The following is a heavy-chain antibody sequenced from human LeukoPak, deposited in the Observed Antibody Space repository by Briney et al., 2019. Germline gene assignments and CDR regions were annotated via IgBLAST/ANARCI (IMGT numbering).Heavy chain of an antibody. D-gene: IGHD6-13*01. J-gene: IGHJ4*02. CDR1: GFSFSSYD. Sequence: GGSLRLSCAASGFSFSSYDMHWVRQAPGKGLEWVAVTWYDGSKKYYADSVKGRFTISRDNSRNTLYLQMNSLRVEDTAMYYCARGTSAIAAAGYFDYWGQGTLVTVSS. V-gene: IGHV3-33*01. CDR2: TWYDGSKK. CDR3: ARGTSAIAAAGYFDY.